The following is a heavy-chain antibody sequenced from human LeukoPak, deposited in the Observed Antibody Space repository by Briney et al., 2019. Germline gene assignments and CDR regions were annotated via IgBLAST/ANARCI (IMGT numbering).Heavy chain of an antibody. CDR1: GFNFGSYS. D-gene: IGHD3-22*01. CDR2: ISGNSAYI. V-gene: IGHV3-21*06. Sequence: GGSLRLSCAASGFNFGSYSMTWVRQAPGKGLEWVSSISGNSAYIYYADSLKGRFTISRDNAKNSLYLQMNSLRAEDTAVYYCARDAYFYDSSGYYLNFDYWGQGTLVTVSS. CDR3: ARDAYFYDSSGYYLNFDY. J-gene: IGHJ4*02.